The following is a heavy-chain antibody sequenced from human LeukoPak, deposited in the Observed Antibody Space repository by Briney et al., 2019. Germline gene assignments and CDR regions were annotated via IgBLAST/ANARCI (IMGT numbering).Heavy chain of an antibody. D-gene: IGHD5-18*01. CDR1: GFTFSSCA. J-gene: IGHJ5*02. V-gene: IGHV3-23*01. Sequence: TGGSLRLSCAASGFTFSSCAMTWVRQAPGKGLEWLSAISGNGGSTYYADSVKGRFTISRDNSKDTLYLQMNSLRAEDTAVYYCAKSADDTAMVDNWFDPWGQGTLVTVSS. CDR3: AKSADDTAMVDNWFDP. CDR2: ISGNGGST.